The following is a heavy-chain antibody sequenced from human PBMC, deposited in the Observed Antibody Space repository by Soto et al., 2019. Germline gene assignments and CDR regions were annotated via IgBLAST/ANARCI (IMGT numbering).Heavy chain of an antibody. CDR1: GXTVSNYA. J-gene: IGHJ6*02. CDR3: AKELRFLTGYGMDV. Sequence: GSLRLACAASGXTVSNYAMSWVRQAPGKGLEWVSDISGSGGSTYYADSVKGRFTISRDNSKNTLYLQMNSMRAEDTAVYYCAKELRFLTGYGMDVWGQGTTGTVSS. CDR2: ISGSGGST. D-gene: IGHD3-3*01. V-gene: IGHV3-23*01.